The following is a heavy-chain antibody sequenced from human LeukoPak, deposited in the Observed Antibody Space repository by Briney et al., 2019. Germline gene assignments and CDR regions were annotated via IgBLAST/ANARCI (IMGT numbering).Heavy chain of an antibody. D-gene: IGHD1-26*01. CDR1: GGSISTNY. CDR2: ILYSGRN. J-gene: IGHJ4*02. CDR3: AKGILVGATGYSFDY. V-gene: IGHV4-59*01. Sequence: SETLSLTCTVSGGSISTNYWSWIRQPPGKGLEWIGNILYSGRNNYNPPLRSRVTMSVDTSKNQFSLKLSSVTAADTAVYYCAKGILVGATGYSFDYWGQGTLVTVSA.